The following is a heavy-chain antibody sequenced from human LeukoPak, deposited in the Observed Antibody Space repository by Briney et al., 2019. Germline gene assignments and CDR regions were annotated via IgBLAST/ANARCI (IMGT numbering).Heavy chain of an antibody. D-gene: IGHD6-19*01. V-gene: IGHV3-30-3*01. CDR3: ARDFLWLVDY. Sequence: PGGSLRLSCAASGFDFINFHIHWVRQAPGKGLEWLAFVSKDGNNIYYADSVKGRFTISRDNSKSTLYLQMNSLRADDTPLYYCARDFLWLVDYWGQGTLVTVSS. CDR1: GFDFINFH. J-gene: IGHJ4*02. CDR2: VSKDGNNI.